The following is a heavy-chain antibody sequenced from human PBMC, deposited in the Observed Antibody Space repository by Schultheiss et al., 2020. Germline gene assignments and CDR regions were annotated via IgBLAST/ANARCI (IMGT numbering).Heavy chain of an antibody. CDR1: GFTFSSYA. D-gene: IGHD2-15*01. CDR2: ISYDGSNK. J-gene: IGHJ4*02. V-gene: IGHV3-30-3*01. Sequence: GGSLRLSCAASGFTFSSYAMHWVRQAPVKGLEWVAVISYDGSNKYYADSVKGRFTISRDNSKNTLYLQMNSLRAEDTAVYYCARDRGGGFDYWGQGTLVTVSS. CDR3: ARDRGGGFDY.